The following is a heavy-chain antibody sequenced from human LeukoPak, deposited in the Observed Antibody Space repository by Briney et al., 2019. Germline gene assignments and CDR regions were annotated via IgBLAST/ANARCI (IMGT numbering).Heavy chain of an antibody. CDR3: AELGITMIGGV. V-gene: IGHV3-48*03. CDR2: ISSSGSTI. CDR1: VFTFSSYE. Sequence: GGSLRLSCASSVFTFSSYETNGVRYARGKGLEWVSYISSSGSTIYYADYVKGRFTISRDNAKNSLYLQMNSLRAVDTAVYYCAELGITMIGGVWGKGTTVTISS. D-gene: IGHD3-10*02. J-gene: IGHJ6*04.